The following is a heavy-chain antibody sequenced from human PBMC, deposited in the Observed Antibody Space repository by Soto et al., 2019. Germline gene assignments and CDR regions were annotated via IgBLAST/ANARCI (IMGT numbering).Heavy chain of an antibody. CDR2: INHSGST. D-gene: IGHD3-9*01. CDR1: GGSFSGYY. Sequence: PETLSLTCAVYGGSFSGYYWSWIRQPPGKGLEWIGEINHSGSTNYNPSLKSRVTISVDTSKNQFSLKLSSVTAADTAVYYCARAINHRLVDWFDPWGQGTLVTVSS. V-gene: IGHV4-34*01. J-gene: IGHJ5*02. CDR3: ARAINHRLVDWFDP.